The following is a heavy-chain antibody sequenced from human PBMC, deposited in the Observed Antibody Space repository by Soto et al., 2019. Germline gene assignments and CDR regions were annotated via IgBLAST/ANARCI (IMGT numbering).Heavy chain of an antibody. Sequence: ASVKVSCKASGYTFTGYAMHWVRQAPGQRLEWMGWINAGNGNTKYSQKFQGWVTMTRDTSISTAYMELSRLRSDDTAVYYCARVGSLWFGEFSLGMDVWGQGTTVTVSS. D-gene: IGHD3-10*01. CDR3: ARVGSLWFGEFSLGMDV. CDR2: INAGNGNT. J-gene: IGHJ6*02. CDR1: GYTFTGYA. V-gene: IGHV1-3*01.